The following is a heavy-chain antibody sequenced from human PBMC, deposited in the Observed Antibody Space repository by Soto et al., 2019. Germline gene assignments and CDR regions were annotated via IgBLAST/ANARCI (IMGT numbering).Heavy chain of an antibody. D-gene: IGHD3-3*01. V-gene: IGHV1-46*03. CDR3: ARGDYDFWSGYYTPYYMDV. J-gene: IGHJ6*03. CDR1: GYTFTSYY. Sequence: ASVKVSCKASGYTFTSYYMHWVRQAPGQGLEWMGIINPSGGSTSYAQKFQGRVTMTRDTSTSTVYMELSSLRSEDTAVYYCARGDYDFWSGYYTPYYMDVWGKGTTVTVSS. CDR2: INPSGGST.